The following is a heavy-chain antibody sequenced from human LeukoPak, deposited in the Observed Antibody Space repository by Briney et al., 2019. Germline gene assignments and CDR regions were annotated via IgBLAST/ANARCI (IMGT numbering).Heavy chain of an antibody. J-gene: IGHJ4*02. CDR3: ARGYYGSGSQKKNFDY. D-gene: IGHD3-10*01. CDR2: MNPNSGNT. CDR1: GYTFTSYD. Sequence: GASVKVSCKASGYTFTSYDINWVRQATGQGLEWMGWMNPNSGNTGYAQKFQGRVTMTRNTSISTAYMELSSLRSEDTAVYYCARGYYGSGSQKKNFDYWGQGTLVTVSS. V-gene: IGHV1-8*01.